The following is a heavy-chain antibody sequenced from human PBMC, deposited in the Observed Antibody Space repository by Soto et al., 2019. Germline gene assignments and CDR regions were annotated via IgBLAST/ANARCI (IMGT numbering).Heavy chain of an antibody. CDR3: ARSGYCSSTSCSLFYMDV. CDR2: INHSGST. CDR1: GGSFSGYS. J-gene: IGHJ6*03. V-gene: IGHV4-34*01. Sequence: SETLSLTCAVYGGSFSGYSWIWIRQPPGKGLEWIGEINHSGSTNYNPSLKSRVTISVDTSKKQFSLKLSSVSAADTALYYCARSGYCSSTSCSLFYMDVWGKGTTVTVSS. D-gene: IGHD2-2*01.